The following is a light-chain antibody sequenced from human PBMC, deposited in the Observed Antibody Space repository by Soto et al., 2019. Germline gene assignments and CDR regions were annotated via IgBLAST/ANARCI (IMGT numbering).Light chain of an antibody. CDR1: QSISSW. CDR2: GAS. J-gene: IGKJ1*01. Sequence: DIQMTQSPSTLSASVGDRVTITCRASQSISSWLAWYQQKPGKAPNLLIYGASSLQSGVPSRFSGSGSGTEFTLTINSPQPDDFATYYCQQYNSDSGTFGQGTKVEIK. V-gene: IGKV1-5*01. CDR3: QQYNSDSGT.